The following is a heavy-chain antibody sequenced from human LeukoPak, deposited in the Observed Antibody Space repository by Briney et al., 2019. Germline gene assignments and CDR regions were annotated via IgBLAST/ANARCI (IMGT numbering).Heavy chain of an antibody. CDR2: IYTSGST. V-gene: IGHV4-4*07. CDR1: GGSISSYY. D-gene: IGHD3-22*01. Sequence: SETLSLTCTVSGGSISSYYWSWIRQPAGKGLEWIGRIYTSGSTNYNPSLKSRVTMSVDTSKNQFSLKLSSVTAADTAVYYCARSKDYYDSKGWFDPWGQGTLVTVSS. CDR3: ARSKDYYDSKGWFDP. J-gene: IGHJ5*02.